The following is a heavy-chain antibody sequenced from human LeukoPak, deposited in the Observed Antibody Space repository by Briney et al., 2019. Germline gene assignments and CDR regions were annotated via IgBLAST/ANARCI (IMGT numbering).Heavy chain of an antibody. CDR2: ISSSSSTI. Sequence: HPGGSLRLSCAASGFTFSSYSMNWVRQAPGKGLEWVSYISSSSSTIYYADSVKGRFTISRDNAKNSLYLQMNSLRAEDTAVYYCARGREIWFGEFGAFDIWGQGTMVTVSS. CDR3: ARGREIWFGEFGAFDI. CDR1: GFTFSSYS. V-gene: IGHV3-48*04. D-gene: IGHD3-10*01. J-gene: IGHJ3*02.